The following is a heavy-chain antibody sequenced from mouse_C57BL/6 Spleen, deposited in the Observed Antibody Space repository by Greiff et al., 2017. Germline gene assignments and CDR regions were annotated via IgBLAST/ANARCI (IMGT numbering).Heavy chain of an antibody. D-gene: IGHD1-1*01. CDR1: GFSFNTYA. J-gene: IGHJ2*01. CDR2: IRSKSNNYAT. Sequence: EVQRVESGGGLVQPKGSLKLSCAASGFSFNTYAMNWVRQAPGKGLEWVARIRSKSNNYATYYADSVKDRFTISRDDSESMLYLQMNNLKTEDTAMYYCVRGGSPFDYWGQGTTLTVSS. CDR3: VRGGSPFDY. V-gene: IGHV10-1*01.